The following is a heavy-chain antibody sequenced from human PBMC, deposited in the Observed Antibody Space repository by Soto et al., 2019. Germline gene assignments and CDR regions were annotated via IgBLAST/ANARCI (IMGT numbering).Heavy chain of an antibody. CDR3: TRHGGEIAVAGTSYYYYYGMDV. V-gene: IGHV3-73*01. J-gene: IGHJ6*02. CDR2: IRSKANSYAT. CDR1: GFTFSGSA. Sequence: AGGSLRLSCASPGFTFSGSAMHLVRQASGKGLEWVGRIRSKANSYATAYAASVKGRFTISRDDSKNTAYLQMNSLKTEDTAVYYCTRHGGEIAVAGTSYYYYYGMDVWGQGTTVTVSS. D-gene: IGHD6-19*01.